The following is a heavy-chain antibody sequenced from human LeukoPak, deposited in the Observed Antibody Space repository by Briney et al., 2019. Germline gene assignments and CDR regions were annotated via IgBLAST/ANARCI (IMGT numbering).Heavy chain of an antibody. CDR3: ARERSCSGGNCYFHY. D-gene: IGHD2-15*01. J-gene: IGHJ4*02. V-gene: IGHV4-61*02. Sequence: SETLSLTCTVSGGSIRSGTDYWSWIRQPAGKGLEWIGRIYMSGSTDYNPSFKSRVTMSVDTSKNQVSLKLRSVTAADTAVYYCARERSCSGGNCYFHYWGQGTLVTVSS. CDR1: GGSIRSGTDY. CDR2: IYMSGST.